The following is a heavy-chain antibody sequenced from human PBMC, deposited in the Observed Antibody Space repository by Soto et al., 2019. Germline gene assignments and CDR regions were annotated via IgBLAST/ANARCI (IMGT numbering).Heavy chain of an antibody. CDR1: GFTFSSYW. CDR3: ARQVGATTQEDYFDY. D-gene: IGHD1-26*01. CDR2: IKQDGSEK. Sequence: EVQLVESGGGLVQPGGSLRLSCAASGFTFSSYWMSWVRQAPGKGLEWVANIKQDGSEKYYVDSVKGRFTISRDNAKNSLYLQMNSLRAEDTAVYYCARQVGATTQEDYFDYWGQGTLVTVSS. J-gene: IGHJ4*02. V-gene: IGHV3-7*01.